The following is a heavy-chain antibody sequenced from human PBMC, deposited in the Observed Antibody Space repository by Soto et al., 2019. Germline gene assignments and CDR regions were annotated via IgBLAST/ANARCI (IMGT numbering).Heavy chain of an antibody. CDR2: IYYSGST. CDR1: GGSISSGGYY. J-gene: IGHJ5*02. CDR3: ARAKGSPVVIKNWFDP. D-gene: IGHD3-22*01. Sequence: SETLSLTCTVSGGSISSGGYYWSWIRQHPGKGLEWIGYIYYSGSTYYNPSLKSRVTISVDTSKNQFSLKLSSVTAADTAVYYCARAKGSPVVIKNWFDPCGQGTLVTVSS. V-gene: IGHV4-31*03.